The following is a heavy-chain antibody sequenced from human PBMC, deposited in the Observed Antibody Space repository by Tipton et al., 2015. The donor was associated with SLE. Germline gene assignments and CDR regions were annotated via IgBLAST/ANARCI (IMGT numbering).Heavy chain of an antibody. CDR1: GFTFSSYA. Sequence: SLRLSCAASGFTFSSYAMHWVRQAPGKGLEWVGVISYDGSNKYYADSVKGRFTISRDNSKNTLYLQLNSLRAEDTAVYYCARVIATTGTHFDYWGHGTLVTVSS. D-gene: IGHD6-13*01. CDR3: ARVIATTGTHFDY. CDR2: ISYDGSNK. J-gene: IGHJ4*01. V-gene: IGHV3-30*04.